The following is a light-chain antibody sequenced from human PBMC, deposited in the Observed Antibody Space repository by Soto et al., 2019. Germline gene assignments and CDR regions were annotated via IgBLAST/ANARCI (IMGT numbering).Light chain of an antibody. J-gene: IGKJ2*01. CDR1: HSINLNY. CDR3: HQYGSSPYT. CDR2: EAS. Sequence: ENVLTQSPGTLSLFPGERATLSCRASHSINLNYLAWYQQKPGQAPRLLISEASSSATGIPDRFSSSGSGTDFTLTISRLEPEDCEVYYCHQYGSSPYTFGKETKVESK. V-gene: IGKV3-20*01.